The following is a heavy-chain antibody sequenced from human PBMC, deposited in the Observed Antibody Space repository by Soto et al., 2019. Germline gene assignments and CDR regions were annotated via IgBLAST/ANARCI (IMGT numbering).Heavy chain of an antibody. J-gene: IGHJ6*02. CDR3: ARRIPFGYGMDV. CDR1: GFTFSSYA. Sequence: EVQLVESGGGLVQPGGSLRLSCAASGFTFSSYAMHWVRQAPGKGLEYVSVITSSGGNTDYASSVEGRFTISRDNSKNTLYLQMGSLRAEDMAVYYCARRIPFGYGMDVWGQGTTVTVSS. V-gene: IGHV3-64*01. D-gene: IGHD2-21*01. CDR2: ITSSGGNT.